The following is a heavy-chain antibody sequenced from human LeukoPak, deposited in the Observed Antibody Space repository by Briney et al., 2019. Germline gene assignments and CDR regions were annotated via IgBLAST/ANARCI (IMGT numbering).Heavy chain of an antibody. CDR3: ARRVGRYFGERAYYYNYMDV. CDR1: GDSISSYY. D-gene: IGHD3-10*01. CDR2: IYYSGST. J-gene: IGHJ6*03. V-gene: IGHV4-59*12. Sequence: PSETLSLTCTVSGDSISSYYWSWIRQPPGKGLEWIGYIYYSGSTNYNPSLKSRVTISVDTSKNQFSLKLSSVTAADTSVYYCARRVGRYFGERAYYYNYMDVWGKGTTVTISS.